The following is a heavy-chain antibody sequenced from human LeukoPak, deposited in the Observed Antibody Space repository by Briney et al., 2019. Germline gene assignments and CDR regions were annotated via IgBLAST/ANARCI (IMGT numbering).Heavy chain of an antibody. CDR1: GYTFTSYD. CDR3: ARSPTYYYDSSGYYSYHYYYYMDV. J-gene: IGHJ6*03. Sequence: ASVKVSCKASGYTFTSYDINWVRQATGQGLEWMGWMNPNSGNTGYAQKFQGRVTITRNTSISTAYMELSSLRSEDTAVYYCARSPTYYYDSSGYYSYHYYYYMDVWGKGTTVTVSS. CDR2: MNPNSGNT. V-gene: IGHV1-8*03. D-gene: IGHD3-22*01.